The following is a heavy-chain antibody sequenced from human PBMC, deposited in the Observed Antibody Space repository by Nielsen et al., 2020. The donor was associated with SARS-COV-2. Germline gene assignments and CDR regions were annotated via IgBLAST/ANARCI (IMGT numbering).Heavy chain of an antibody. D-gene: IGHD1-14*01. V-gene: IGHV3-15*01. CDR2: IRSIRHGGTP. Sequence: GGSLRLSCAASGLRFSDAWMTWVRQAPGKGLEWVGHIRSIRHGGTPDYAGPVKGRFTISRDDSTDTLSLQMNSLKIEDTGVYYCCKDVPLTGGGAIRYWGQGSLVTVSS. CDR1: GLRFSDAW. J-gene: IGHJ4*02. CDR3: CKDVPLTGGGAIRY.